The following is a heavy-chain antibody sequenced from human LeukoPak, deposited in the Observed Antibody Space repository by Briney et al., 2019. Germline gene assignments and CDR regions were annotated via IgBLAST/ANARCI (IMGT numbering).Heavy chain of an antibody. Sequence: GGSLRLSCAASGFTFSSYWMHWVRQVPGKGLVWVSRINSDGSSTSYADSVKGRFTISRDNAKNSLYLQMNSLRAEDTAVYYCARDRGAEYSYGLFDYWGQGTLVTVSS. J-gene: IGHJ4*02. CDR2: INSDGSST. CDR3: ARDRGAEYSYGLFDY. D-gene: IGHD5-18*01. CDR1: GFTFSSYW. V-gene: IGHV3-74*01.